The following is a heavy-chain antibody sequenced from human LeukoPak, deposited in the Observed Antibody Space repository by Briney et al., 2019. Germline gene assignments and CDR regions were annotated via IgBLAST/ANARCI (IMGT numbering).Heavy chain of an antibody. V-gene: IGHV1-69*04. CDR2: IIPILGIA. CDR3: ATPTGSGSYEDYFDY. Sequence: SVKVSCKASGGTFSSYAISWVRQAPGQGLEWMGRIIPILGIANYAQKFQGRVTITADKSTSTAYMELSSLRSEDTAVYYCATPTGSGSYEDYFDYWGQGTLVTVSS. D-gene: IGHD3-10*01. J-gene: IGHJ4*02. CDR1: GGTFSSYA.